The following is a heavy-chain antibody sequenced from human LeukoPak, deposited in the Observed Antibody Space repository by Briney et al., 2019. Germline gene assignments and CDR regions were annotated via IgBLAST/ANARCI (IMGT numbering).Heavy chain of an antibody. CDR2: IRSSGSPI. CDR1: GFTFSSYW. J-gene: IGHJ4*02. Sequence: GGSLRLSCAASGFTFSSYWMNWVRQAPGKGLEWVAYIRSSGSPIYYADSVKGRFTISRDNAKNSLYLQMNGLRDEDTAVYYCVRDPDALDFWGQGTPVTVSS. V-gene: IGHV3-48*02. CDR3: VRDPDALDF.